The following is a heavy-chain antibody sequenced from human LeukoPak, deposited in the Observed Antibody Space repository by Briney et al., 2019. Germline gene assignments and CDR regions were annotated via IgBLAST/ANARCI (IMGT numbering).Heavy chain of an antibody. J-gene: IGHJ4*02. CDR1: GDSINSGNSH. CDR3: ASYFVGNGGRGY. CDR2: VYDSRNN. V-gene: IGHV4-30-4*01. D-gene: IGHD3-10*02. Sequence: SETLSLTCTVSGDSINSGNSHWTWIRQPPGKGLEWLGSVYDSRNNYYNPSLESRITMSVDTSKNQYSLELSSVIAADTAVYYCASYFVGNGGRGYWGQGALVTVSS.